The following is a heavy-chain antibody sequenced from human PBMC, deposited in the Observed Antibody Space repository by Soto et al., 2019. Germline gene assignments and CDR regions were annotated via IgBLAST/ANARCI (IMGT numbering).Heavy chain of an antibody. Sequence: QVQLQESGPGLVKPSETLSLTCTVSGASVRSGSYYWSWVRQPPGRGLEWIGYIYDTGTTNYNPSLKSRVTMLVDTSKNQFSLKLNSLTAADTAVYYCARVEDYGDYFDYWGQGTLVTVSS. CDR2: IYDTGTT. CDR1: GASVRSGSYY. V-gene: IGHV4-61*01. J-gene: IGHJ4*02. CDR3: ARVEDYGDYFDY. D-gene: IGHD4-17*01.